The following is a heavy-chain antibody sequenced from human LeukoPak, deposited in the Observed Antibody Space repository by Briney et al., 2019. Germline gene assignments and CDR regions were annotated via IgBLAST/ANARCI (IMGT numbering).Heavy chain of an antibody. V-gene: IGHV1-69*13. CDR3: ARASNTYYYDSSGYYHFDY. J-gene: IGHJ4*02. CDR2: IIPIFDTA. CDR1: GGTFSSYA. D-gene: IGHD3-22*01. Sequence: SVKVSCKASGGTFSSYAISWVRQATAQGLEWMGRIIPIFDTANNAQKFQGRVTITADEATITAYMELSSLRSEDTCVYYCARASNTYYYDSSGYYHFDYWGQGTLVTVSS.